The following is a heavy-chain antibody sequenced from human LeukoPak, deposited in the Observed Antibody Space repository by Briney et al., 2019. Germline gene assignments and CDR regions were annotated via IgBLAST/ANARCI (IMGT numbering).Heavy chain of an antibody. D-gene: IGHD2-2*01. Sequence: GGSLRLSCAASRFTFSSYAMNWVRQAPRQELEWVSAVSGSGGSTYYADSVKGRFTVSRDNSKNTLYLQMNSLRAEDTAVYYCAKDRGPRIVVVPAATFDYWGQGTLVTVSS. CDR3: AKDRGPRIVVVPAATFDY. V-gene: IGHV3-23*01. CDR1: RFTFSSYA. J-gene: IGHJ4*02. CDR2: VSGSGGST.